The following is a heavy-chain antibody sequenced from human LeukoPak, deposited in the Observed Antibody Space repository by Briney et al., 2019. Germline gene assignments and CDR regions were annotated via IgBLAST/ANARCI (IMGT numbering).Heavy chain of an antibody. CDR2: INPAGSET. CDR1: GLTFARLW. V-gene: IGHV3-7*03. Sequence: PGGSLRVSCAASGLTFARLWMNWVRQAPGKGLEWVANINPAGSETYYVDSVKGRFTVSRDNAKSSIYLQMNSLRAEDTAVYYCAFIAAAGPPYTEYFQHWGQGTLVTVSS. J-gene: IGHJ1*01. CDR3: AFIAAAGPPYTEYFQH. D-gene: IGHD6-13*01.